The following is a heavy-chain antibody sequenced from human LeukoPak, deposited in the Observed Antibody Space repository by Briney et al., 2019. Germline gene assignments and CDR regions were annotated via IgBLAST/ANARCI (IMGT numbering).Heavy chain of an antibody. J-gene: IGHJ4*02. CDR1: GFSFSSYW. D-gene: IGHD3-3*01. CDR3: VRDFRFLDDY. V-gene: IGHV3-7*01. CDR2: IKQDGTEK. Sequence: GGSLRLSCAASGFSFSSYWMTWVRQAPGKGLEWVANIKQDGTEKYSVDSVKGRFTISRNNAKNSLYLQMNSVRAEDTAVYYCVRDFRFLDDYWGQGTLVSVSS.